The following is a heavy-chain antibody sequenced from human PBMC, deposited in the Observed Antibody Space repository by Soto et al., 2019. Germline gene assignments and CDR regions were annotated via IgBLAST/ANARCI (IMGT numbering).Heavy chain of an antibody. CDR3: ATQEVGGSYVYTFDP. CDR1: GDSMSDNTYH. J-gene: IGHJ5*02. V-gene: IGHV4-39*01. Sequence: SETLSLTCTVSGDSMSDNTYHWDWIRQPPGKGLEWIGTIYYSGATHYNASLKSRVTISVDTSKNQFFLKLSFVTAADTAVYYCATQEVGGSYVYTFDPWGQGTLVTVSS. D-gene: IGHD1-26*01. CDR2: IYYSGAT.